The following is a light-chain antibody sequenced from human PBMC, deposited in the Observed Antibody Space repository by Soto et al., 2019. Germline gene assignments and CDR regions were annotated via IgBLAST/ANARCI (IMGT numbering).Light chain of an antibody. CDR1: QDVSQW. J-gene: IGKJ2*01. V-gene: IGKV1-5*03. CDR3: QQYDSDSYT. CDR2: KAS. Sequence: DIQMTQSPSTLSASVGDRVIITCRASQDVSQWLAWYQQKPRKAPKLLIYKASQLESGVPSRFSGRGSGTEFTLTIRDLQPDDFATYFCQQYDSDSYTFGQGTKLDIK.